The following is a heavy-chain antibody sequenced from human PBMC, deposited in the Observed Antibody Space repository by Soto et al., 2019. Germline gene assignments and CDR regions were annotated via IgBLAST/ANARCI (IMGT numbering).Heavy chain of an antibody. CDR1: GFTFDSYG. V-gene: IGHV3-23*01. CDR3: VRNLGFFDY. CDR2: ITLSGGST. Sequence: VQLLESGGGLVQPGGSLRLSCAASGFTFDSYGMSWVRQAPGKGLEWVSGITLSGGSTYYADSVKGRFTISRDNSKNTLYLQMNSLRAEDTAVYYCVRNLGFFDYWSQGTLVTVSS. J-gene: IGHJ4*02.